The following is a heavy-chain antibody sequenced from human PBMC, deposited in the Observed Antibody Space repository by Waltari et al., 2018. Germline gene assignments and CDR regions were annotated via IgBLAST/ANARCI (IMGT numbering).Heavy chain of an antibody. Sequence: QVQLHQWGAGQLKPSETLSLTCAVSGESFLGYFWSWIRQSPGKGLEWLGAIHYSGSTNYNPTLASRLSLSVDTTKKQFSLRLTSVTAADAALYFCARFGEVPPNYFFDYWGQGTLVTVSS. CDR3: ARFGEVPPNYFFDY. J-gene: IGHJ4*01. D-gene: IGHD2-21*01. V-gene: IGHV4-34*01. CDR2: IHYSGST. CDR1: GESFLGYF.